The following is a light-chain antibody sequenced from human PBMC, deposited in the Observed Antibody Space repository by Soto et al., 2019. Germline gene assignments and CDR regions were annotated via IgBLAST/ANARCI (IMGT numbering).Light chain of an antibody. Sequence: QSVVAQPGSECGSPWPPNHNYCTGSSSEVGGYNYASWYQQHPGKAPKLMIYDVSNRPSGVSNRFSGSKSGTSASLAITGLQTEDEADYYCQSYDSSLSALYVLGTGTKVTVL. CDR2: DVS. V-gene: IGLV2-14*01. CDR1: SSEVGGYNY. J-gene: IGLJ1*01. CDR3: QSYDSSLSALYV.